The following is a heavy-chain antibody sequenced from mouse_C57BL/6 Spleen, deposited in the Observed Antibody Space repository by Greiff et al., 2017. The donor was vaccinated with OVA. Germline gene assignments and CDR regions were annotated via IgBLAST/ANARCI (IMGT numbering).Heavy chain of an antibody. J-gene: IGHJ2*01. CDR2: ISSGSSTI. CDR3: TRGDAYYFDY. V-gene: IGHV5-17*01. Sequence: EVKLVESGGGLVKPGGSLKLSCAASGFTFSDYGMHWVRQAPEKGLEWVAYISSGSSTIYYADTVKGRFTISRDNAKNTLFLHMTSLRSEDTAMYYCTRGDAYYFDYWGQGTTLTVSS. CDR1: GFTFSDYG.